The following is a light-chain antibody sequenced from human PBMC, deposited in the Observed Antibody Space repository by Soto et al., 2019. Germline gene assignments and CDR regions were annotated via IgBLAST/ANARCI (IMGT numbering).Light chain of an antibody. Sequence: DIQMTQSPSTLSASVGDRVTITCRASQSISSWLAWYQQKPGKAPKLLIYKASSLDSGVPSRLCGCGSGTEFTLTISSLQPDDFETYYCQQYNSYSITFGPGTKVDIK. J-gene: IGKJ3*01. CDR3: QQYNSYSIT. V-gene: IGKV1-5*03. CDR1: QSISSW. CDR2: KAS.